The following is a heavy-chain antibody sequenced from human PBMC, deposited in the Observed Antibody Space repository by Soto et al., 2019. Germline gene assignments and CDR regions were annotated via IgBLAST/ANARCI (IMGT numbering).Heavy chain of an antibody. Sequence: SETLSLTCTVSGGSISSSSYYWGWIRQPPGKGLEWIGSIYYSGSTYYNPSLKSRVTISVDTSKNQFSLKLSSVTAADTAVYYCARHIGTFYYTYYFDYWGQGTLVTVSS. CDR3: ARHIGTFYYTYYFDY. CDR2: IYYSGST. CDR1: GGSISSSSYY. V-gene: IGHV4-39*01. J-gene: IGHJ4*02. D-gene: IGHD3-22*01.